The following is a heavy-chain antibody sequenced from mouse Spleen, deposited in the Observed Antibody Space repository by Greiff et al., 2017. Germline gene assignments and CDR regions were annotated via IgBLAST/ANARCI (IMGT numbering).Heavy chain of an antibody. CDR3: TGHEAWFAY. CDR2: IDPENGDT. D-gene: IGHD3-1*01. V-gene: IGHV14-4*01. CDR1: GFNIKDDY. Sequence: VQLQQSGAELVRPGASVKLSCTASGFNIKDDYMHWVKQRPEQGLEWIGWIDPENGDTEYASKFQGKATITADTSSNTAYLQLSSLTSEDTAVYYCTGHEAWFAYWGQGTLVTVSA. J-gene: IGHJ3*01.